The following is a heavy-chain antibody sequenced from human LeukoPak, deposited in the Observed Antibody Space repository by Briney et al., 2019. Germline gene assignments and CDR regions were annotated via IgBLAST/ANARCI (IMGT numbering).Heavy chain of an antibody. V-gene: IGHV3-30*02. J-gene: IGHJ4*02. CDR3: AKGGYFFDY. CDR2: IRFDGSNK. Sequence: PGGSLRLSCAASGLTFSTFGMHWVRQAPGKGLEWVAFIRFDGSNKYYAESLKGRFTISRDNSKNTLYLQMNSPRAEDTAIYFCAKGGYFFDYWGQGALVIVSS. CDR1: GLTFSTFG.